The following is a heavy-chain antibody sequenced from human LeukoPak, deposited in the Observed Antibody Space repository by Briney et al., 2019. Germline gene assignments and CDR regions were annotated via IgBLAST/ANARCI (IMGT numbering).Heavy chain of an antibody. Sequence: PSETLSLTCTVAGGSISAYYWSWIRPPPRKGLGRIGYIYYSGSIIYNPYLKSRVNVSVDTSKNQFSLKLTSVTTADTAMYYCARSPSDTRRYGYNLDSWGQGTLVTVSS. J-gene: IGHJ4*02. V-gene: IGHV4-59*01. D-gene: IGHD5-24*01. CDR3: ARSPSDTRRYGYNLDS. CDR2: IYYSGSI. CDR1: GGSISAYY.